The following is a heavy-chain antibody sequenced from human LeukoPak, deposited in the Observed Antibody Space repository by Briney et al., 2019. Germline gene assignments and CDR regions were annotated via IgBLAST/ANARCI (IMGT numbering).Heavy chain of an antibody. V-gene: IGHV3-23*01. Sequence: PGGSLRLSCAASGFTFSSHAMIWVRQAPGKGLEWVSTISGHGDTTCDADSVKGRFTISRDNSKNTMFLQMSSLRAEDTAIYYCAKAIDSRGYWYERGADYWGQGTLVTVSS. CDR3: AKAIDSRGYWYERGADY. CDR1: GFTFSSHA. J-gene: IGHJ4*02. D-gene: IGHD3-22*01. CDR2: ISGHGDTT.